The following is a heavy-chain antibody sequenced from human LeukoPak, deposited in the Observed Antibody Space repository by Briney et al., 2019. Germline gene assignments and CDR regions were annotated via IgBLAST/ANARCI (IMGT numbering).Heavy chain of an antibody. CDR3: AKMDGDYGYYYYGVDV. V-gene: IGHV3-23*01. Sequence: GGSLRLSCAASGFTFSSYAMSWVRQAPGKGLEWVSAISGSGGSTYYADSVKGRFTISRDNSKNTLYLQMNSLRAEDTAVYYCAKMDGDYGYYYYGVDVWGKGTTVTVSS. D-gene: IGHD4-17*01. CDR1: GFTFSSYA. J-gene: IGHJ6*04. CDR2: ISGSGGST.